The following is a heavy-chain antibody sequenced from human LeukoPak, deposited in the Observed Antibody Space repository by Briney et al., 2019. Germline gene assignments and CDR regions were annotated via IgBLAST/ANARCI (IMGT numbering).Heavy chain of an antibody. Sequence: GESLKISCKGSGYRFTSYWIGWVRPMPGKGLEWMGIIYPGDSDTRYSPSFQGQVTISADRSISTAYLQWSSLKASDTAMYYCARGDYGDYRIFYTLFDFWGQGTLVTVSS. CDR2: IYPGDSDT. CDR1: GYRFTSYW. CDR3: ARGDYGDYRIFYTLFDF. J-gene: IGHJ4*02. D-gene: IGHD4-17*01. V-gene: IGHV5-51*01.